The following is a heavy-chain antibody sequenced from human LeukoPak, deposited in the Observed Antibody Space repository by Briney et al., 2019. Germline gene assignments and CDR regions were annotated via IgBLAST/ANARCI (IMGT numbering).Heavy chain of an antibody. CDR1: GYTFTGYY. J-gene: IGHJ5*02. D-gene: IGHD6-13*01. CDR2: IDPNSGGT. V-gene: IGHV1-2*02. CDR3: ATTRIAAAGNGWFDP. Sequence: ASVKVSCKASGYTFTGYYMHWVRQAPGQGREWMGWIDPNSGGTNYAQKFQGRVTMTRDTSISTAYMELSRLRSDDTAVYYCATTRIAAAGNGWFDPWGQGTLVTVSS.